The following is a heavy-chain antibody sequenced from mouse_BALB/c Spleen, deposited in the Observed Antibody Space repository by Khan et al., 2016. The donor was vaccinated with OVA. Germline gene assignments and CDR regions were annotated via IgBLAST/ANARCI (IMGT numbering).Heavy chain of an antibody. CDR1: GFTFSRFG. CDR3: ARDSNFDY. Sequence: EVQLVESGGGLVQPGGSRKLSCAASGFTFSRFGMHWVCQAPEKGLEWVAYISSGSSTIYYADTVKGRFTISRDNPKNTLFLQMTSLRSEDTAMYYCARDSNFDYWGQGTTLTVSS. V-gene: IGHV5-17*02. J-gene: IGHJ2*01. CDR2: ISSGSSTI.